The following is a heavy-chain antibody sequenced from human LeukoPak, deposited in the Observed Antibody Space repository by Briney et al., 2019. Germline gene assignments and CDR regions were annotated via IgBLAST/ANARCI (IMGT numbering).Heavy chain of an antibody. CDR3: ARDVGEYCSSTNCYASHY. Sequence: GGSLRLSCAASGFTFSSYAMSWVRQAPGKGLEWVSAISGSGGSTYYADSVKGRFTISRDNSKNTLYLQMNSLRSDDTAVYYCARDVGEYCSSTNCYASHYWGQGTLVTVSS. CDR2: ISGSGGST. D-gene: IGHD2-2*01. J-gene: IGHJ4*02. CDR1: GFTFSSYA. V-gene: IGHV3-23*01.